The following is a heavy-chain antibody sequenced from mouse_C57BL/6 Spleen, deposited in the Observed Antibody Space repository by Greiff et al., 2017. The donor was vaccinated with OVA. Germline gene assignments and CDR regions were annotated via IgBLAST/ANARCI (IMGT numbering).Heavy chain of an antibody. V-gene: IGHV1-82*01. CDR2: IYPGDGDT. CDR3: AREEYYDRGAWFAY. D-gene: IGHD2-4*01. Sequence: QVQLQQSGPELVKPGASVKISCKASGYAFSSSWMNWVKQRPGKGLEWIGRIYPGDGDTNYNGKFKGKATLTADKSSSTAYMQLSSLTSEDSAVYFCAREEYYDRGAWFAYWGQGTLVTVSA. J-gene: IGHJ3*01. CDR1: GYAFSSSW.